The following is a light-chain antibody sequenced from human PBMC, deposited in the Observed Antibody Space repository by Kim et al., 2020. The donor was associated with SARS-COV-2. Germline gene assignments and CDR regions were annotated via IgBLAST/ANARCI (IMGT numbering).Light chain of an antibody. J-gene: IGLJ2*01. CDR3: SSYTSTTTRV. Sequence: QSALTQPASVSGSPGQSITISCTGTSSDVGGYNYVSWYQQHPGKAPKLLIFGVSRRPSGVSYRFSGSKSGNTASLTISDLQAEDEADYYCSSYTSTTTRVFGGGTQLTVL. V-gene: IGLV2-14*03. CDR1: SSDVGGYNY. CDR2: GVS.